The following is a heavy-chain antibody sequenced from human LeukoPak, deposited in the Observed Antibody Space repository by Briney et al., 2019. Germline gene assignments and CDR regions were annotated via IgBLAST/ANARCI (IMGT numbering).Heavy chain of an antibody. J-gene: IGHJ4*02. CDR3: ARDPRQQLAYYFDY. CDR2: ISYDGSNK. D-gene: IGHD6-13*01. Sequence: GGSLRLSCAASGFTFSSYAMHWVRQAPGKGLEWVAVISYDGSNKYYADSVKGRFTISRDNSKNTLYLQMNSLRAEDTAVYYWARDPRQQLAYYFDYWGRETLVTAPS. CDR1: GFTFSSYA. V-gene: IGHV3-30-3*01.